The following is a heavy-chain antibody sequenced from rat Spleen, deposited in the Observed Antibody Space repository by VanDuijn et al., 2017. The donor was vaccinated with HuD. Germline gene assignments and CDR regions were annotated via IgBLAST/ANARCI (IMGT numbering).Heavy chain of an antibody. J-gene: IGHJ2*01. CDR2: KNYSGTT. CDR3: ATLGLAYYFDY. CDR1: XXSIXXXY. Sequence: EVQLXESGXXLVKPSXXLSLXXSVTXXSIXXXYXGLIRKFPGNKIEWMGYKNYSGTTSYHPTLKSRGSITRDTSKNQFFLQLNSVTTEDTATYYCATLGLAYYFDYWGQGVMVTVSS. V-gene: IGHV3-1*01. D-gene: IGHD4-2*01.